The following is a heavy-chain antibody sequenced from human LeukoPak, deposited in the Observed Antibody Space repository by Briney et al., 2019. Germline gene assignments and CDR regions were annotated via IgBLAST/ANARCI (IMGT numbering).Heavy chain of an antibody. CDR2: INQDGSGK. J-gene: IGHJ4*02. CDR3: ARDDYLGY. Sequence: GGSLRLPCAASGFTFSGYWMAWVRQAPGRGLEWVAHINQDGSGKNYVDPVKGRFTISRDNAKNSVYLQMDSLRAEDTAVYYCARDDYLGYWGQGTLVTVSS. V-gene: IGHV3-7*05. CDR1: GFTFSGYW. D-gene: IGHD3-16*01.